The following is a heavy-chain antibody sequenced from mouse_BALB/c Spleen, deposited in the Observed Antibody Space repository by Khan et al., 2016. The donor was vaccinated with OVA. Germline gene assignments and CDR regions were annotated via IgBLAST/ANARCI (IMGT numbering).Heavy chain of an antibody. CDR3: ARDYWFTY. J-gene: IGHJ3*01. V-gene: IGHV5-6-5*01. CDR2: ISSGCNT. CDR1: GFTFSNYA. Sequence: EVQLVESGGGLVKPGGSLKFSCAASGFTFSNYAMSWVRQTPEQRLEWVASISSGCNTYYPDSVKGRFTISRDNARNILYLQMSSLRSEDTAMYYCARDYWFTYWGQGTLVTVSA.